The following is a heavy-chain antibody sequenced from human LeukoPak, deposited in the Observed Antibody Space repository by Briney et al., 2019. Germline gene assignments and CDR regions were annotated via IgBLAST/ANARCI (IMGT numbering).Heavy chain of an antibody. J-gene: IGHJ4*02. CDR1: GFTFSSYG. CDR2: IWYDGSNK. CDR3: ATPLDYRDSSGFHQGGD. D-gene: IGHD3-22*01. V-gene: IGHV3-33*01. Sequence: GGSLRLSCAASGFTFSSYGMHWVRQAPGKGLEWVAVIWYDGSNKYYADSVKGRFTISRDNSKNTLYLQMNSLRAEDTAVYYCATPLDYRDSSGFHQGGDWGQGTLVTVSS.